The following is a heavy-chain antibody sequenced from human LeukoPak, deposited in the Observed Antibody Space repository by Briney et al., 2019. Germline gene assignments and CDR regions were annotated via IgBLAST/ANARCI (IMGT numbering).Heavy chain of an antibody. J-gene: IGHJ4*02. CDR1: GYTLTELS. V-gene: IGHV1-24*01. D-gene: IGHD3-3*01. CDR3: AARAAYPDFWKGNHFLDF. Sequence: ASVKVSCKVSGYTLTELSMHWVRQAPGKGLEWMGGFDPEDGGTIYAQKFRGRVTMTEDTSTDTAYMDVSSLRSEDTAVYYCAARAAYPDFWKGNHFLDFWGQGTLVTVSS. CDR2: FDPEDGGT.